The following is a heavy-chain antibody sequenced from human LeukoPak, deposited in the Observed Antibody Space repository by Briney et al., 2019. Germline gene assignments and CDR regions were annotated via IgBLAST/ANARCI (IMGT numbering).Heavy chain of an antibody. J-gene: IGHJ4*02. V-gene: IGHV3-7*01. CDR3: ARARAGYCSGGRCYYPNYFDY. CDR2: IKQDGSAK. CDR1: GFTFSNYW. Sequence: GGSLRLSCAASGFTFSNYWMSWVRQAPGKGLEWVANIKQDGSAKYYVDSVKGRLTISRDNAKNSLYLQMNSLRAEDTAVYYCARARAGYCSGGRCYYPNYFDYWGQGTLVTVSS. D-gene: IGHD2-15*01.